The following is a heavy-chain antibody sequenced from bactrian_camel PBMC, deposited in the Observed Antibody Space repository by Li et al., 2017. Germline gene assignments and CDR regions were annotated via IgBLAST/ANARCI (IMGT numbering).Heavy chain of an antibody. J-gene: IGHJ4*01. Sequence: HVQLVESGGGSVQAGGSLRLSCATSGFAYRRYCMGWFRQAPGKKREGVAFIDNYGRTSYENDVKGRFTISRDDAKNTLYLQMDSLKPEDTATYYCAADSRPLIARNPLRPTEYTYWGQGTQVTVS. CDR3: AADSRPLIARNPLRPTEYTY. CDR1: GFAYRRYC. CDR2: IDNYGRT. V-gene: IGHV3S26*01. D-gene: IGHD1*01.